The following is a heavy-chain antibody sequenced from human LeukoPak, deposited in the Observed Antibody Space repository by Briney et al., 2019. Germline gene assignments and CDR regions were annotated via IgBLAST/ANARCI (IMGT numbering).Heavy chain of an antibody. D-gene: IGHD2/OR15-2a*01. Sequence: SVTLSFTCSGSVASISNFYWSWIRQPPGKGLEWIGSIYDSGSTDYNPSLRSRVTISRNTSNNQFSLNLSSVTTAYPSVYYCARAVLSTESENWFDPWGQGSLVTVSS. CDR3: ARAVLSTESENWFDP. V-gene: IGHV4-59*01. CDR1: VASISNFY. CDR2: IYDSGST. J-gene: IGHJ5*02.